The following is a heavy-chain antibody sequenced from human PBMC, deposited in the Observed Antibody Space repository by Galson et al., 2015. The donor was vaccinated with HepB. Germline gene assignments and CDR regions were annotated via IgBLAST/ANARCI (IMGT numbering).Heavy chain of an antibody. CDR1: GFTFSSYA. V-gene: IGHV3-30-3*01. D-gene: IGHD3-22*01. J-gene: IGHJ6*02. Sequence: SLRLSCAASGFTFSSYAMHWVRQAPGKGLEWVAVISYDGSNKNYADSVKGRFTISRDNSKNTLYLQMNSLRAEDTAVYYCATTYYYDSSGYSYYYYGMDVWGQGTTVTVSS. CDR3: ATTYYYDSSGYSYYYYGMDV. CDR2: ISYDGSNK.